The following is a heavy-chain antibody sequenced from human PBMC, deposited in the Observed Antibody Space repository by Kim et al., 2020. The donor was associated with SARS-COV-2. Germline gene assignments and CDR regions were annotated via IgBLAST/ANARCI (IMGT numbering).Heavy chain of an antibody. CDR1: GGTFSSYA. V-gene: IGHV1-69*13. Sequence: SVKVSCKASGGTFSSYAISWVQQAPGQGLEWMGGIIPIFGTANYAQKFQGRVTITADESTSTAYMELSSLRSEDTAVYYCARDGDTRRHWYFDLWGRGTLVTVSS. CDR2: IIPIFGTA. CDR3: ARDGDTRRHWYFDL. J-gene: IGHJ2*01. D-gene: IGHD3-3*01.